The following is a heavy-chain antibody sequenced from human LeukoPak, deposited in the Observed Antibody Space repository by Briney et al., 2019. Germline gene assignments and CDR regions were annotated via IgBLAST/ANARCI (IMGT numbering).Heavy chain of an antibody. J-gene: IGHJ3*02. CDR2: IRYDGSRK. CDR1: GFIFSSYG. CDR3: AKVSLNMVNDAFDI. V-gene: IGHV3-30*02. Sequence: PGGSLRLSSAASGFIFSSYGMHWVRQAPDKGLEWVAFIRYDGSRKYYADSVKGRFTISRDNSKNTLYLQMNSLRAEDTAMYYCAKVSLNMVNDAFDIWGQGTMVSVSS. D-gene: IGHD4/OR15-4a*01.